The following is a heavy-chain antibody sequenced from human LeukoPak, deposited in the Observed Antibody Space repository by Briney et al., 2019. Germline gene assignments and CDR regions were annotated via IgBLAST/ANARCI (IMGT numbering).Heavy chain of an antibody. V-gene: IGHV3-7*01. CDR2: IKQDGSEK. D-gene: IGHD3-10*01. J-gene: IGHJ4*02. CDR3: ARVGSGTAREVFDY. Sequence: GGSLRLSCAASGFTFSSYWMSWVRQAPGKGLEWVANIKQDGSEKYYVDSVKGRFTISRDNAKNSLYLQMNSLRAEDTAVYYCARVGSGTAREVFDYWGQGTLVTVSS. CDR1: GFTFSSYW.